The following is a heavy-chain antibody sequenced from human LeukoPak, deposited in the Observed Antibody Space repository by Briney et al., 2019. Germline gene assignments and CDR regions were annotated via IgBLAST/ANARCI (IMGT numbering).Heavy chain of an antibody. Sequence: PGGSLRLSCAASGFSFSSSWMHWVRQVPGEGLEWVSRINDDETSTTYAESVKGRFTISRDNAKNTLFLQMNSLRVEDTAVYYCATTGSGSYYDYWGQGTLVTVSS. CDR1: GFSFSSSW. J-gene: IGHJ4*02. CDR2: INDDETST. D-gene: IGHD1-26*01. CDR3: ATTGSGSYYDY. V-gene: IGHV3-74*01.